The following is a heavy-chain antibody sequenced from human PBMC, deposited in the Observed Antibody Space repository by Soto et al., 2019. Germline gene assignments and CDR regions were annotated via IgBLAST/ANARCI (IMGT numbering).Heavy chain of an antibody. CDR2: ISSSSSYI. CDR3: ARDVVAAAGGVNY. V-gene: IGHV3-21*01. Sequence: GGSLRLSCAASGFTFSSYSMNWVHQAPGKGLEWVSSISSSSSYIYYADSVKGRFTISRDNAKNSLYLQMNSLRAEDTAVYYCARDVVAAAGGVNYWGQGTLVTVSS. J-gene: IGHJ4*02. D-gene: IGHD6-13*01. CDR1: GFTFSSYS.